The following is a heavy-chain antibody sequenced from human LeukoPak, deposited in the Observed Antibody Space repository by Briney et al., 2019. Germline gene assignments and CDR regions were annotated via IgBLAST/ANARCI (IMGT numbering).Heavy chain of an antibody. Sequence: SETLSLTCAVSGGSISDYYWSWIRLSPGTGLEWIGYMDYSGSAAYNPSLRGRVTISIDTSKKQFSLEVTSVTAADTAVYYCAGSGYQGYFDYWGQGTLVTVSS. J-gene: IGHJ4*02. D-gene: IGHD5-18*01. CDR2: MDYSGSA. V-gene: IGHV4-59*08. CDR3: AGSGYQGYFDY. CDR1: GGSISDYY.